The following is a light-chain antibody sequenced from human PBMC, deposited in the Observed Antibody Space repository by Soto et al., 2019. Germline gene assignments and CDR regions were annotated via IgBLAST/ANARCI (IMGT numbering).Light chain of an antibody. CDR1: QSVVTY. CDR2: DAS. Sequence: EIVLTQSPATLSLSAGERATLSCRASQSVVTYLAWYQHKPGQAPRLLIYDASNRATGIPARFSGSGSGTDFTLSISSLEPEDFAVYYCQQRSNWPLTFGGGTKVEIK. CDR3: QQRSNWPLT. V-gene: IGKV3-11*01. J-gene: IGKJ4*01.